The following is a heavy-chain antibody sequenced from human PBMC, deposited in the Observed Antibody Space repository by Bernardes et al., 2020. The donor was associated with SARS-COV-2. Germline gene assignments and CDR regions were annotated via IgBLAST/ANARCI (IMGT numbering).Heavy chain of an antibody. CDR1: GFTFSSYA. J-gene: IGHJ4*02. V-gene: IGHV3-23*01. CDR2: ISGSGSNK. CDR3: ATEYSNLDYYFDY. Sequence: GGSLRLSCAASGFTFSSYAMNWVRQAPGKGLEWVSSISGSGSNKYYADSVKGSFTISRDNSKNTLYLQMNSLIADDTAVYYCATEYSNLDYYFDYWGQGTLVPDSA. D-gene: IGHD6-6*01.